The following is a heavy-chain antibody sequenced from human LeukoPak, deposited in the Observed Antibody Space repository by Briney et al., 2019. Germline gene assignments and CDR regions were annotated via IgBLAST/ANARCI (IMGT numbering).Heavy chain of an antibody. CDR2: INHSGST. J-gene: IGHJ5*02. V-gene: IGHV4-34*01. CDR1: GGSFSGYY. Sequence: SETLSLTCAVYGGSFSGYYWSWIRQPPGKGLEWIGEINHSGSTNYNSSLKSRVTISVDTSKNQFSLKLSSVTAADTAVYYCAANTIFGVVINRGRFWFDPWGQGTLVTVSS. D-gene: IGHD3-3*01. CDR3: AANTIFGVVINRGRFWFDP.